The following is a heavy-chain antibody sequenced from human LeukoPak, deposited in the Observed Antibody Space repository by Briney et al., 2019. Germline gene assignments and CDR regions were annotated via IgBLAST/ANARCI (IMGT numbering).Heavy chain of an antibody. V-gene: IGHV3-30*04. J-gene: IGHJ4*02. CDR1: GFTFSSYA. CDR3: ARGLGLMG. Sequence: GGSLRLSCAASGFTFSSYAMHWVRQAPGKGLEWVAVISYDGSNKYYADSVKGRFTISRDNSKNTLYLQMNSLRAEDTAVYYCARGLGLMGWGQGTLVTVSS. CDR2: ISYDGSNK. D-gene: IGHD6-19*01.